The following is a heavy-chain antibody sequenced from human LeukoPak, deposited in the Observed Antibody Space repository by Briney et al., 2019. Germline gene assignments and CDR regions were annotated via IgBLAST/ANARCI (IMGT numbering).Heavy chain of an antibody. Sequence: TPSETLSLTCTVSGGSISSSSYYWGRIRQPPGKGLEWIGSIYYSGSTYYNPSLKSRVTISVDTSKNQFSLKLSSVTAADTAVYYCARHCVRLPAAAGDYWGQGTLVTVSS. CDR3: ARHCVRLPAAAGDY. CDR1: GGSISSSSYY. CDR2: IYYSGST. D-gene: IGHD2-2*01. J-gene: IGHJ4*02. V-gene: IGHV4-39*01.